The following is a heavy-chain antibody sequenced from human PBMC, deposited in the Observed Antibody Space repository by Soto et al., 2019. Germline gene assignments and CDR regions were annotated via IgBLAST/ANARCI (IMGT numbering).Heavy chain of an antibody. CDR2: ISAYNGNT. CDR1: GYTFTSYG. CDR3: ARVYWSLELDWFDP. J-gene: IGHJ5*02. Sequence: ASVKVSCKASGYTFTSYGISWVRQAPGQGLEWMGWISAYNGNTNYAQKLQGRVTMTTDTSTSTAYMELRSLRSDDTAVYYCARVYWSLELDWFDPWGQGTLVTVSS. D-gene: IGHD1-1*01. V-gene: IGHV1-18*01.